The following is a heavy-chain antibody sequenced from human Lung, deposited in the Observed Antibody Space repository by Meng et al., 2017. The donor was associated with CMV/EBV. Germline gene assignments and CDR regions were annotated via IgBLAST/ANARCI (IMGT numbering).Heavy chain of an antibody. V-gene: IGHV4-39*07. D-gene: IGHD3-16*02. J-gene: IGHJ4*02. CDR2: IFFSGSN. Sequence: SXTXSLXYTVSGGXISSYSHYWVWIRQPPGKGLGWIRSIFFSGSNYSNPSLQSRVTISLDTAKKQFSLKLTSVTAADTAVYYCARDMKRDSQDYVRGTYRSWGVDHXGQGXLVTVSS. CDR3: ARDMKRDSQDYVRGTYRSWGVDH. CDR1: GGXISSYSHY.